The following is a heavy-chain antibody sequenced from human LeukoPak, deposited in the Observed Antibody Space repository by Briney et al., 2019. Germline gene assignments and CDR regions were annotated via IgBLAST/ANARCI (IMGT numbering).Heavy chain of an antibody. J-gene: IGHJ4*02. D-gene: IGHD2-15*01. CDR3: AIIGVVAAKVGFDY. V-gene: IGHV3-30*02. CDR2: IRYDGSNK. Sequence: PGGSLRLSCAASGFTFSSYGMHWVRQAPGKGLEWVAFIRYDGSNKYYADSVKGRFTISRDNSKNTLYLQVNSLRAEDTAVYYCAIIGVVAAKVGFDYWGQGTLVTVSS. CDR1: GFTFSSYG.